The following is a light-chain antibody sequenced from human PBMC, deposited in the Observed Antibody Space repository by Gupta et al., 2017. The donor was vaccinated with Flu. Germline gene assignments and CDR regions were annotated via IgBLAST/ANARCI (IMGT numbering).Light chain of an antibody. CDR2: DAS. J-gene: IGKJ4*01. Sequence: EVVLTQSPATLSLSPGERAILSCRASQSVKGALAWYQQKPGQAPRLLVYDASNRAAGIPVKFSGSGSGTXFTLTIXNLEPEDFAVYYCQQRDDWPLTFGXGTKVEIK. CDR3: QQRDDWPLT. V-gene: IGKV3-11*01. CDR1: QSVKGA.